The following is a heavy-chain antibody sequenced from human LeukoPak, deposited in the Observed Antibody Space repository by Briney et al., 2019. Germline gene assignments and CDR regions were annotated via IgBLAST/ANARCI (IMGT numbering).Heavy chain of an antibody. Sequence: GGSLRLSCAASGFTVSSNYMAWVRQAPGKGLEWVSSISSSSSYIYYADSVKGRFTISRDNAKNSLYLQMNSLRAEDTAVYYCARDREGVVVPAANYIDYWGQGTLVTVSS. CDR2: ISSSSSYI. CDR3: ARDREGVVVPAANYIDY. V-gene: IGHV3-21*01. CDR1: GFTVSSNY. D-gene: IGHD2-2*01. J-gene: IGHJ4*02.